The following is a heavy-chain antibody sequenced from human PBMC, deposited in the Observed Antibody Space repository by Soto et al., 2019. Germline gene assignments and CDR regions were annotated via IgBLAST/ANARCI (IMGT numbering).Heavy chain of an antibody. CDR2: ISAGGST. D-gene: IGHD2-2*02. CDR3: ANVPIWCSSTSCYTEGFDY. J-gene: IGHJ4*02. CDR1: GFTFSDYA. V-gene: IGHV3-23*01. Sequence: LRLSCTASGFTFSDYAMSWVRQPPGKGLEWVSVISAGGSTYYADSVKGRFTVSRANSKSTLYLQMNSLRAEDTAVYYCANVPIWCSSTSCYTEGFDYWGQGTLVTVSS.